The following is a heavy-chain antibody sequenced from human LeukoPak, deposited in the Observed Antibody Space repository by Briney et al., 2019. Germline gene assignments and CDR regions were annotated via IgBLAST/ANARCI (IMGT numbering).Heavy chain of an antibody. D-gene: IGHD2/OR15-2a*01. CDR1: GFSLSSYA. J-gene: IGHJ6*03. V-gene: IGHV3-64*01. CDR3: ARPDPQTPIGYYMDV. CDR2: ISSNGRSA. Sequence: GGSLRLSCTASGFSLSSYAMHWVRQAPGKGLEYISAISSNGRSAYYANTVKGRFTISRDISKNMVYLQMGSLRPEDMAVYYCARPDPQTPIGYYMDVWGKGTTVTVSS.